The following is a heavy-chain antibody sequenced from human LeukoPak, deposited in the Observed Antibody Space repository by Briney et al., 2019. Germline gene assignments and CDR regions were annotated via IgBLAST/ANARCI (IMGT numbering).Heavy chain of an antibody. CDR2: IYTSGST. Sequence: SETLSLTCTVSGGSISSGSYYGSWIRQPAGKGLEWIGRIYTSGSTNYNPSLKSRVTISVDTSKNQFSLKLSSVTAADTAVYYCARGYSSGWYYFDYWGQGTLVTVSS. J-gene: IGHJ4*02. CDR3: ARGYSSGWYYFDY. D-gene: IGHD6-19*01. V-gene: IGHV4-61*02. CDR1: GGSISSGSYY.